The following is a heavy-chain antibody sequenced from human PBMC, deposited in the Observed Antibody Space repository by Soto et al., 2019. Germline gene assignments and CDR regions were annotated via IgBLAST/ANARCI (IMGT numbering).Heavy chain of an antibody. CDR3: AKRSPYSSGWYSPIFDY. CDR2: ISGSGGST. J-gene: IGHJ4*02. Sequence: GGSLRLSCAASGFSFSDYAMSWVRQAPGKGLEWVSVISGSGGSTHYADSVRGRFTVSRDNSKNSLSLRMNSLRDEDTAVYFCAKRSPYSSGWYSPIFDYWGQGALVTVSS. D-gene: IGHD6-13*01. V-gene: IGHV3-23*01. CDR1: GFSFSDYA.